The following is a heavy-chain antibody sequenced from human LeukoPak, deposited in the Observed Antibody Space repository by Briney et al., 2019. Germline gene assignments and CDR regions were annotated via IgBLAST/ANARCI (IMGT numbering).Heavy chain of an antibody. Sequence: SGPALVKPTQTLTLTCTFSGFSLTPTGMRVSWIRQTPEKGLTCFARIEWNDAKFYSTSLKTRLTISKDTSKNQVVLTMTNMDPVDTATYYCARIPYGDRGDFFDSWGQGTLVTVSS. CDR3: ARIPYGDRGDFFDS. V-gene: IGHV2-70*04. CDR2: IEWNDAK. CDR1: GFSLTPTGMR. D-gene: IGHD4-17*01. J-gene: IGHJ4*02.